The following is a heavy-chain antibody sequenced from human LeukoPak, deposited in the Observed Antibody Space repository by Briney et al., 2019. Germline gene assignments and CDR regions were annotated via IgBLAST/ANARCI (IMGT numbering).Heavy chain of an antibody. CDR1: GFTFSSYS. CDR2: ISSSSSYI. CDR3: ARAIAVAEGY. V-gene: IGHV3-21*01. D-gene: IGHD6-19*01. Sequence: GGSLRLSCAAPGFTFSSYSMNWVRQAPGKGLEWVSSISSSSSYIYYADSVKGRFTISRDNAKNSLYLQMNSLRAEDTAVYYCARAIAVAEGYWGQGTLVTVSS. J-gene: IGHJ4*02.